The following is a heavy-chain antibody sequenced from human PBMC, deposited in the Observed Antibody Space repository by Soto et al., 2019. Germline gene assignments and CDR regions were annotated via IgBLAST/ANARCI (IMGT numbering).Heavy chain of an antibody. V-gene: IGHV4-59*08. J-gene: IGHJ6*02. Sequence: QVPLQESGPGLVKPSETLSLSCTVSGGSISNYYWSWSRQTPGKGLEWIGYVHDSWGSNYNPSLKSGAAISLATSKSQFSPQLTSVTATDPAVYYCARQGCGAPRGLVDVWGQGNTVTVPS. CDR3: ARQGCGAPRGLVDV. CDR1: GGSISNYY. CDR2: VHDSWGS. D-gene: IGHD3-10*01.